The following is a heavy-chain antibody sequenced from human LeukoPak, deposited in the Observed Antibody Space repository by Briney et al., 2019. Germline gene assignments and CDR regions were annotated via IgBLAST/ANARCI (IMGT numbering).Heavy chain of an antibody. J-gene: IGHJ4*02. V-gene: IGHV3-7*05. CDR2: IKQDGSEK. CDR3: ARVRQSGSPLDY. Sequence: GGSLRLSCAASGXTFSSYWMSWVRQAPGKGLEWVANIKQDGSEKYYVDSVKGRFTISRDNAKNSLYLQINSLRAEDTAVYYCARVRQSGSPLDYWGQGTLVTVSS. CDR1: GXTFSSYW. D-gene: IGHD1-26*01.